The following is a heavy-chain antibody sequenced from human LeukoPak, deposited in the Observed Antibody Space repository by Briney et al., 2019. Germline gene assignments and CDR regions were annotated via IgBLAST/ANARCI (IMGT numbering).Heavy chain of an antibody. V-gene: IGHV3-30-3*01. Sequence: GGSLRLSCAASGFTFSSYAMHWVRQAPGKGLEWVAVISYDGSNKYYADSVKGRFTISRDNSKNTLYLQMNSLRAEDTAVYYCARGITIFGVVSRYYMDVWGKGTTVTVSS. J-gene: IGHJ6*03. CDR1: GFTFSSYA. CDR3: ARGITIFGVVSRYYMDV. CDR2: ISYDGSNK. D-gene: IGHD3-3*01.